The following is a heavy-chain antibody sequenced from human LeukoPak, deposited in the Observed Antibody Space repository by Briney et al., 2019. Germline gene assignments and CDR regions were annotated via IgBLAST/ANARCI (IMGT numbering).Heavy chain of an antibody. CDR1: GFTFSSYA. Sequence: GGSLRLSCAASGFTFSSYAMHWVRQAPGKGLEWVAVISYDGSNKYYADSVKGRFTISRDNSKNTLYLQMNSLRAEDTAVYHCAREPSYPDAFDIWGQGTMVTVSS. CDR3: AREPSYPDAFDI. CDR2: ISYDGSNK. V-gene: IGHV3-30-3*01. J-gene: IGHJ3*02.